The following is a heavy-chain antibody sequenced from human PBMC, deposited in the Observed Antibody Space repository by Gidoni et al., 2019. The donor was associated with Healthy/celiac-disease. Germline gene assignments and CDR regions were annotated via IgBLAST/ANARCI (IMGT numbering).Heavy chain of an antibody. J-gene: IGHJ4*02. CDR2: INPNSGGT. CDR1: GYTFTGYS. D-gene: IGHD6-13*01. Sequence: QARLVQSGAEVKKPGASVQVSCKASGYTFTGYSLHWVRQAPGQGLEWMGWINPNSGGTNYAQKFQGRVTMTRDTSIITAYMELSRLRSADTAVYYCARDRSWAFDYWGQGTLVTVSS. V-gene: IGHV1-2*02. CDR3: ARDRSWAFDY.